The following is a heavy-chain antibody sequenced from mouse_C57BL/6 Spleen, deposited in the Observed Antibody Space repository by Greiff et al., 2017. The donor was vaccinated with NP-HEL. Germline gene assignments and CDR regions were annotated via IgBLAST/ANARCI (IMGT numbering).Heavy chain of an antibody. CDR1: GFTFSSYT. CDR3: ARQGTTVPYWYFDV. D-gene: IGHD1-1*01. Sequence: EVQGVESGGGLVKPGGSLKLSCAASGFTFSSYTMSWVRQTPEKRLEWVATISGGGGNTYYPDSVKGRFTISRDNAKNTLYLQMSSLRSEDTALYYCARQGTTVPYWYFDVWGTGTTVTVSS. V-gene: IGHV5-9*01. J-gene: IGHJ1*03. CDR2: ISGGGGNT.